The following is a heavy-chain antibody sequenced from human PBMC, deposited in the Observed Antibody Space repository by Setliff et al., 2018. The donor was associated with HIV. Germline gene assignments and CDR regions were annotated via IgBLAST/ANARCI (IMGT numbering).Heavy chain of an antibody. V-gene: IGHV3-23*01. D-gene: IGHD3-10*01. CDR2: LSGSGGST. CDR3: AQAQTSVSGSYYQYLQH. Sequence: ESLKISCAASELTFSNYAMTWVRRAPGKGLEWVSSLSGSGGSTYYADSVKGRFTISRDNSKNTLYLRMNSLRAEDTAVYYCAQAQTSVSGSYYQYLQHWGQGTLVT. J-gene: IGHJ1*01. CDR1: ELTFSNYA.